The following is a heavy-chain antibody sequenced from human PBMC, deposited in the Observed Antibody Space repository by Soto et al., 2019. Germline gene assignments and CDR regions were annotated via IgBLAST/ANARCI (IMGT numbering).Heavy chain of an antibody. CDR3: AGDRNDYGDYYFDY. D-gene: IGHD4-17*01. CDR1: GYTFTSYG. Sequence: ASVKVSCKASGYTFTSYGISWVRQAPGQGLEWMGWISAYNGNTNYAQKLQGRVTMTTDTSTSTAYMELRSLRSDDTAVYYCAGDRNDYGDYYFDYWGQGTLVTVSS. CDR2: ISAYNGNT. V-gene: IGHV1-18*01. J-gene: IGHJ4*02.